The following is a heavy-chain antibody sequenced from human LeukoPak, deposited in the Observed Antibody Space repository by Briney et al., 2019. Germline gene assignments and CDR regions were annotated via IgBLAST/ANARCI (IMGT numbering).Heavy chain of an antibody. D-gene: IGHD2-2*01. Sequence: SETLSLTCTVSGGSISSYYWTWIRQPAGKRLEWIGRIYTSGSTKYNPSLKSRVTMSVDTSKNQFSLKLSSMTAADTAVYYCARAFDCSSTSCHNWFDPWGQGTLVTVSS. V-gene: IGHV4-4*07. CDR1: GGSISSYY. J-gene: IGHJ5*02. CDR3: ARAFDCSSTSCHNWFDP. CDR2: IYTSGST.